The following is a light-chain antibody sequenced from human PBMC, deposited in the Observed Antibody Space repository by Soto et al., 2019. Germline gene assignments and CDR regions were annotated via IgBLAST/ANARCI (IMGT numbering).Light chain of an antibody. J-gene: IGKJ1*01. CDR3: QHYNSYSRT. Sequence: DIQMTQSPSTLSASIGDRVAITCRASDNIGHWVAWYQQKPGKAPKLLIYKASTLETGAPSRFAGSGSGTGFTLTITRLQPDDFATDYCQHYNSYSRTFGQGTKVEV. CDR1: DNIGHW. V-gene: IGKV1-5*03. CDR2: KAS.